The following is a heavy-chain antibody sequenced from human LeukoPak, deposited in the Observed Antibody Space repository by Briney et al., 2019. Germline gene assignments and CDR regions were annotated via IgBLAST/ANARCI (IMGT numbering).Heavy chain of an antibody. V-gene: IGHV3-23*01. CDR3: AKFRLWTTYDY. D-gene: IGHD4-11*01. CDR1: GFTFSDYA. J-gene: IGHJ4*02. CDR2: ISGSGGST. Sequence: RSGGSLRLSCAASGFTFSDYAMSWVRQAPGKGLEWVSAISGSGGSTYYADSVKGRFTISRDNSKNTLYLQMNSLRAEDTAVYYCAKFRLWTTYDYWGQGTLVTVSS.